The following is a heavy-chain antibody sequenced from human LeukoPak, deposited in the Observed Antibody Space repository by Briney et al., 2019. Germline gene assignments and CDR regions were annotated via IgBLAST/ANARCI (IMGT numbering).Heavy chain of an antibody. J-gene: IGHJ4*02. CDR3: AKGRGYSYGRIDY. CDR2: ISGSGGST. D-gene: IGHD5-18*01. CDR1: GFTSSSYA. Sequence: GGSLRLSCAASGFTSSSYAMSWVRQAPGKGLEWVSAISGSGGSTYYADSVKGRFTISRDNSKNTLYLQMNSLRAEDTAVYYCAKGRGYSYGRIDYWGQGTLVTVSS. V-gene: IGHV3-23*01.